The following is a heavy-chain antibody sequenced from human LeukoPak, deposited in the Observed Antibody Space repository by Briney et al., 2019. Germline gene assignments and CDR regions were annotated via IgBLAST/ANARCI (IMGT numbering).Heavy chain of an antibody. D-gene: IGHD1-20*01. Sequence: GGSLRLSCAASGFTFSSYSMSWVRQAPGKGLEWVSYISSSGGTIHYADSVKGRFTISRDNAKNSLYLQMNSLRAEDTALYYCAREGRNWNDLDYWGQGTLVTVST. CDR3: AREGRNWNDLDY. CDR1: GFTFSSYS. J-gene: IGHJ4*02. CDR2: ISSSGGTI. V-gene: IGHV3-48*04.